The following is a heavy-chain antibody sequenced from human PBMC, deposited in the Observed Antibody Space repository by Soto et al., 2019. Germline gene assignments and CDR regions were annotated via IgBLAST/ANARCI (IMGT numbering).Heavy chain of an antibody. CDR1: GTSISNYY. CDR3: ASHDSSGRFDY. CDR2: FHHSGSI. Sequence: SETLSLTCIVSGTSISNYYWSWIRQPPGKGLEWIGSFHHSGSINYNPFLKSRVTISVDMSKNQFSLKLSSVTAADTAVYYCASHDSSGRFDYWGQGTLVTVSS. J-gene: IGHJ4*02. D-gene: IGHD3-22*01. V-gene: IGHV4-59*01.